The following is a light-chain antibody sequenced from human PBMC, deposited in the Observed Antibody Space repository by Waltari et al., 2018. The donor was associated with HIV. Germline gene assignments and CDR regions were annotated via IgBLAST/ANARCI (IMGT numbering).Light chain of an antibody. V-gene: IGKV3-15*01. J-gene: IGKJ1*01. Sequence: IVMTQSPPTLSVSPGERVTLSCRASQSVNYNLAWYQQKPGQAPRLLIYGASGRAAGIPARFSGSASGSDFTLTIHNLQPEDFATYYCLQDYTWPWTFGQGTKVEIK. CDR1: QSVNYN. CDR2: GAS. CDR3: LQDYTWPWT.